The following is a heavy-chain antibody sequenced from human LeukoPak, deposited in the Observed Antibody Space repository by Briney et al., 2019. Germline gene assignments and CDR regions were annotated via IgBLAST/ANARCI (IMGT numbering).Heavy chain of an antibody. CDR1: GLTFSNYA. J-gene: IGHJ4*02. Sequence: GGSLRLSCAASGLTFSNYAMSWVRQAPGKGLEWVSGISDSGGSTHYADSVKGRFIISRDNSKNTLYLQMNSLRAEDTAVYYCTRGTGSYDYWGQGTRVTVSS. V-gene: IGHV3-23*01. D-gene: IGHD1-26*01. CDR2: ISDSGGST. CDR3: TRGTGSYDY.